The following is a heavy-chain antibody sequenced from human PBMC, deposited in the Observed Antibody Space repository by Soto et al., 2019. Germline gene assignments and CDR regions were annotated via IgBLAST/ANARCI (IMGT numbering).Heavy chain of an antibody. CDR1: GFTFSSYV. D-gene: IGHD6-13*01. J-gene: IGHJ4*02. CDR2: ISGSGGST. V-gene: IGHV3-23*01. Sequence: EVQLLESGGGLVQPGGSLRLSCAASGFTFSSYVMSWVRQAPGKGLEWVSGISGSGGSTYYADSVKGRFTISRNNPMNTLYLQMNSLRAEDTSVYYCAKEGRYSSSRVYFDNWGQKTMITVSS. CDR3: AKEGRYSSSRVYFDN.